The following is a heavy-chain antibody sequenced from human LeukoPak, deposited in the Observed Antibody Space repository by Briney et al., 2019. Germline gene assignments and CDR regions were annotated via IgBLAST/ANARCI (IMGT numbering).Heavy chain of an antibody. Sequence: GGSLRLSCAASGFTFSSYAMSWVRQAPGKGLEWVSAISGSGGSTYYADSVKGRFTISRDNSKNTLYLQMNSLRAEDTAVYYCAKDYIRYYYDSSGSMDVWGKGTTVTVSS. CDR1: GFTFSSYA. CDR3: AKDYIRYYYDSSGSMDV. V-gene: IGHV3-23*01. CDR2: ISGSGGST. D-gene: IGHD3-22*01. J-gene: IGHJ6*03.